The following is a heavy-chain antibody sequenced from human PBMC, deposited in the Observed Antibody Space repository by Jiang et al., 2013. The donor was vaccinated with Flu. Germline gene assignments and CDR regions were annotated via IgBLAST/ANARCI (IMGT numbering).Heavy chain of an antibody. Sequence: VQLLESGGGVVQPGRSLRLSCAASGFAFSTYGMHWVRQAPGKGLEWVALISYDGNNKHYIDSVKGRFTISRDNSKNTLHLQMNSLTAEDTAVYYCAKDWDGYSYQDAFDVWGHGTMVTVSS. V-gene: IGHV3-30*18. J-gene: IGHJ3*01. D-gene: IGHD5-18*01. CDR3: AKDWDGYSYQDAFDV. CDR2: ISYDGNNK. CDR1: GFAFSTYG.